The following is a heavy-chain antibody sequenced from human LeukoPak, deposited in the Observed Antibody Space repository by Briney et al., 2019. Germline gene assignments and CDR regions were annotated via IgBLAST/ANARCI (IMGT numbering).Heavy chain of an antibody. J-gene: IGHJ4*02. CDR3: ARAPAHADYFYY. V-gene: IGHV3-21*01. D-gene: IGHD1-26*01. CDR1: GFIFSSYT. CDR2: ISSSSTYR. Sequence: GGSLRLSCAASGFIFSSYTMNWVRQAPGKGVEWVSFISSSSTYRSYADSVKGPFTISRDNARNSLYLQMNSLRAEDTAVYYCARAPAHADYFYYWGQGTLVTVSS.